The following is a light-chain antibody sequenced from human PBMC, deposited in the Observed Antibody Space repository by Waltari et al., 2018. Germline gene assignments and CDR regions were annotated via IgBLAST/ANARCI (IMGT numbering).Light chain of an antibody. Sequence: VLTQSPGTLSLSPGETATLPCRARERVGNKFLAWYHQKPGQTPRLLIYGASIRATGIPDRFSGSGSGTDFILIISRLEPEDSGVYFCQQYSSSVMYTFGQGTKLEI. CDR1: ERVGNKF. CDR2: GAS. CDR3: QQYSSSVMYT. J-gene: IGKJ2*01. V-gene: IGKV3-20*01.